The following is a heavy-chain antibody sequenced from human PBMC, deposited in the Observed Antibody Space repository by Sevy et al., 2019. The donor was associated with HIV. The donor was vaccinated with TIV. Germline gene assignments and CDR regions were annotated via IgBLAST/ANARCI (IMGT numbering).Heavy chain of an antibody. J-gene: IGHJ6*03. D-gene: IGHD1-26*01. CDR1: GYSFISYG. Sequence: ASVKVSCKASGYSFISYGINWVRQVPGQGLEWMGWISPYNGYTNSAQKFHDRVTLTTDTSTSTAYMELRSLRSDDTAVYYCARDDTYSDPARYRYSYMDVWGKGTTVTVSS. CDR2: ISPYNGYT. CDR3: ARDDTYSDPARYRYSYMDV. V-gene: IGHV1-18*01.